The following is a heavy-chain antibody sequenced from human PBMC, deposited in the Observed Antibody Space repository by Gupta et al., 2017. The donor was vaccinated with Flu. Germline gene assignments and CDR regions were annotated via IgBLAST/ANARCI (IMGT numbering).Heavy chain of an antibody. CDR3: ARDGWEYCSSTSCHFDY. Sequence: QVQLVESGGGVVQPGRSLTLSCASSGFTFSSYGMHWVRQAPGKGLEWVAVIWYDGSNKYYADSVKGRVTISRDNSKNTLYLQMNSLRAEETAVYYCARDGWEYCSSTSCHFDYWGQGTLVTVSS. CDR2: IWYDGSNK. D-gene: IGHD2-2*01. V-gene: IGHV3-33*01. CDR1: GFTFSSYG. J-gene: IGHJ4*02.